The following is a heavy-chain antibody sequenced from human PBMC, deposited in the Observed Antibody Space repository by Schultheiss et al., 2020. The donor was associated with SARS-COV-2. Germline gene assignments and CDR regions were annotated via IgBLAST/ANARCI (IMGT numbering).Heavy chain of an antibody. V-gene: IGHV4-4*07. CDR3: ARDSGGFQYFEY. CDR1: GASMTHYY. CDR2: IYTSGST. D-gene: IGHD4-11*01. Sequence: SETLSLTCSVSGASMTHYYWSWIRQPAGKGLEWIGRIYTSGSTNYNPSLKSRVTMSVDTSKNQFSLKLDSVTAADTAVYYCARDSGGFQYFEYWSQGTLVTVSS. J-gene: IGHJ4*02.